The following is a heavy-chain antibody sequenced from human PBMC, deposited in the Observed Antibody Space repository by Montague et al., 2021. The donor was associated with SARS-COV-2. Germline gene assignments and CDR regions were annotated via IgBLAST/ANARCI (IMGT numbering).Heavy chain of an antibody. V-gene: IGHV4-39*01. CDR3: AKPPATGNYYY. D-gene: IGHD1-1*01. CDR1: GGSISSSNYY. Sequence: SETLSLTCTVSGGSISSSNYYWGWVRQPPGKGLEWIGSISYRGDPYYNPSLKSRITISVDTSQNQFSPKLSSVTAADTAVYYCAKPPATGNYYYWGQGTLVTVSS. CDR2: ISYRGDP. J-gene: IGHJ4*02.